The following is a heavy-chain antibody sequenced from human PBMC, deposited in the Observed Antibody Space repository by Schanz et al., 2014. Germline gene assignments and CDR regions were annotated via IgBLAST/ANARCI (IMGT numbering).Heavy chain of an antibody. V-gene: IGHV3-23*01. D-gene: IGHD3-3*01. CDR1: GFSFSSYT. J-gene: IGHJ6*02. CDR2: ISGRSGTT. CDR3: ARFLAQYQYYGVDV. Sequence: EVQLLESGGGLVQPGESLRLSCAASGFSFSSYTMSWVRQAPGKGLEWVSTISGRSGTTNYADSVKGRFSISRDNSKNTLYLHMNNLRAEDTAVYYCARFLAQYQYYGVDVWGQGTTVIVSS.